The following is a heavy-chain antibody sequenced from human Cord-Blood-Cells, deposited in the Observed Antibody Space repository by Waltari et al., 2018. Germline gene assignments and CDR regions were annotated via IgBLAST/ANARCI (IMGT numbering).Heavy chain of an antibody. CDR3: ASRQYSSSPHHFYY. J-gene: IGHJ4*02. CDR1: GGSFSGYY. Sequence: QVQLQQWGAGLLKPSETLSLTCAVYGGSFSGYYWSWIRQPPGKGLEWLEEINHSGSTNYNPSLKSGVTISVDTSKNQFSLKLSSVTAADTAVYYCASRQYSSSPHHFYYWGQGTLVTVSS. V-gene: IGHV4-34*01. D-gene: IGHD6-6*01. CDR2: INHSGST.